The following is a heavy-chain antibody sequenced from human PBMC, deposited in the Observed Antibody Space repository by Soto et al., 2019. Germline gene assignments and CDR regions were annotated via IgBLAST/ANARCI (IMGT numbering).Heavy chain of an antibody. CDR2: ISGSGVST. V-gene: IGHV3-23*01. Sequence: GGSLRLSCAASGFTFSSYAMSWVRQAPGKGLEWVSAISGSGVSTYYADSVKGRFTISRDNSKNTLYLQMNSLRAEDTAVYYCSKDGGTALGYYYDRSGYYFFDYSGQRTLVPVSS. CDR1: GFTFSSYA. CDR3: SKDGGTALGYYYDRSGYYFFDY. J-gene: IGHJ4*02. D-gene: IGHD3-22*01.